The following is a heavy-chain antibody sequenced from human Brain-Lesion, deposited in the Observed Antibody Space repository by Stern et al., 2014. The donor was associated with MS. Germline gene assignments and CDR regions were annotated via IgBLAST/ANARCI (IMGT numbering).Heavy chain of an antibody. CDR1: GFTFGNYW. CDR3: ARVYNTIYGIVTQRGSGMDV. J-gene: IGHJ6*02. Sequence: EVQLVESGGGLVLPGGSLPISCTAAGFTFGNYWRTWVSQDPGKGLDGVAKIEEAGTEKNYVDSRKARFTITRDNARNSLYLQMNSLRVEDTALYYCARVYNTIYGIVTQRGSGMDVWGQGTTVIVSS. D-gene: IGHD3-3*01. CDR2: IEEAGTEK. V-gene: IGHV3-7*01.